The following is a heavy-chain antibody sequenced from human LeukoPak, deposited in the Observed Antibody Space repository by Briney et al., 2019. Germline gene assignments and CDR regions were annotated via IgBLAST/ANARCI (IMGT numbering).Heavy chain of an antibody. CDR1: GYTFTSYY. V-gene: IGHV1-46*01. CDR2: INPSGGST. Sequence: GASVKVSCKTSGYTFTSYYMHWVRQAPGQGLEWMGIINPSGGSTNYAQKFQGRVTITADKSTSTAYMELSSLRSEDTAVYYCARGRYYYGSGPLGNKYYYYMDVWGKGTTVTVSS. D-gene: IGHD3-10*01. CDR3: ARGRYYYGSGPLGNKYYYYMDV. J-gene: IGHJ6*03.